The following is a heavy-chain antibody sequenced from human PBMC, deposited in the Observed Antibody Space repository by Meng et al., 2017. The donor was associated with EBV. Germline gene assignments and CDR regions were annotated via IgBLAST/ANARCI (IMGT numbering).Heavy chain of an antibody. V-gene: IGHV1-18*01. Sequence: VDVVRSGAGVKKLGRYVKVACKALGYTFTGYGISWVRQAPGQGLEWMGWISDYNGKTNYAPKLQGRVTMTTDTSTSTAYMELRSLRSDDTAVYYCARETSGYDFNWFDPWGQGTLVTVSS. D-gene: IGHD5-12*01. J-gene: IGHJ5*02. CDR3: ARETSGYDFNWFDP. CDR2: ISDYNGKT. CDR1: GYTFTGYG.